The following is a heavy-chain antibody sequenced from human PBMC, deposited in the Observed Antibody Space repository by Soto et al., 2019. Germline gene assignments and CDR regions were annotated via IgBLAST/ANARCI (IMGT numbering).Heavy chain of an antibody. V-gene: IGHV3-23*01. Sequence: GGSLRLSCAASGFTFSSYAMSWVRQAPGKGLEWVSAISGSGGSTYYADSVRGRFIISRDNSKNRLCLQMNSLRAEDTAVYYCASDLVGASDSYGLDVWGQGTPVTVSS. CDR3: ASDLVGASDSYGLDV. J-gene: IGHJ6*02. CDR2: ISGSGGST. CDR1: GFTFSSYA. D-gene: IGHD1-26*01.